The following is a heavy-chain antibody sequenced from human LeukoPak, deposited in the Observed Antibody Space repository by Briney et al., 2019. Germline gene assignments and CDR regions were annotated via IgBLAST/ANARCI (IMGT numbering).Heavy chain of an antibody. CDR1: GFTFSTYN. CDR3: VRLSGLRTASRHGRHYFDY. D-gene: IGHD5-12*01. V-gene: IGHV3-21*06. Sequence: PWGSLRLSCAASGFTFSTYNINWVRQAPGEGLEWVSSISDSSYYILYADSVKGRFTISRDNAKNSLYLQMSSLRVEDTAVYYCVRLSGLRTASRHGRHYFDYWGQGTLVTVSS. CDR2: ISDSSYYI. J-gene: IGHJ4*02.